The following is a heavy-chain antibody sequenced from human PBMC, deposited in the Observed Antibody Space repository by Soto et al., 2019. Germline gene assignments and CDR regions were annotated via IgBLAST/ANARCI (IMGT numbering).Heavy chain of an antibody. CDR1: DGIVSSGSYY. D-gene: IGHD1-1*01. Sequence: QVQLQQWGAGLLKPSETLSLTCAVYDGIVSSGSYYWSWIRQPPGKGLEWIGEMSHSGGTHFNPSLKSRVTISVDTSKNQFSLKMSSVTAADTALYYCARVERGTATTVVDAFDIWGPGTMVTVSS. V-gene: IGHV4-34*08. CDR3: ARVERGTATTVVDAFDI. CDR2: MSHSGGT. J-gene: IGHJ3*02.